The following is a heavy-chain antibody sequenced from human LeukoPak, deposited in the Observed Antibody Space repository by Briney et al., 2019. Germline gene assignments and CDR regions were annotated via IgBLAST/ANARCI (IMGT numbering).Heavy chain of an antibody. V-gene: IGHV4-59*01. Sequence: PSETLSLTCTVSGGSISSYYWSWIRQPPGKGLEWIGYIYYSGSTNYNPSLKSRVTISVDTSKNQFSLKLSSVTAADTAVYYCARARSGDCSGGSCQPLEGSDWFDPWGQGTLVTVSS. CDR1: GGSISSYY. CDR2: IYYSGST. D-gene: IGHD2-15*01. CDR3: ARARSGDCSGGSCQPLEGSDWFDP. J-gene: IGHJ5*02.